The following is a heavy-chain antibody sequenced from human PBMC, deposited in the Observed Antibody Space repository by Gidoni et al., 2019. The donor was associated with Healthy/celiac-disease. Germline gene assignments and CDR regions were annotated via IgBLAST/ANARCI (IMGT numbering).Heavy chain of an antibody. V-gene: IGHV4-34*01. J-gene: IGHJ3*02. CDR2: INHSGST. D-gene: IGHD6-13*01. CDR3: ARPGATQSSSWKPGAFDI. CDR1: GGSFSGYY. Sequence: QVQLQQWGAGLLKPSETLSLTCAVYGGSFSGYYWSWIRQPPGKGLEWIGEINHSGSTNYNPSLKSRVTISVDTSKNQFSLKLSSVTAADTAVYYCARPGATQSSSWKPGAFDIWGQGTMVTVSS.